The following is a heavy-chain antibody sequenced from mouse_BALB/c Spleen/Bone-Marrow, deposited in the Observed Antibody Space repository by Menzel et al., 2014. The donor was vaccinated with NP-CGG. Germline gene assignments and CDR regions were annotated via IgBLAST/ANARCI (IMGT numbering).Heavy chain of an antibody. CDR3: ARDYGYAMDY. CDR1: GITFSSFG. V-gene: IGHV5-17*02. Sequence: EVQLVESGGGLVKPGGSLKLSCAVSGITFSSFGMHWVRQTPEKGLEWVAYISSGSSTIYYADTVKGRFTISRDNPKNSLFLQMTSLRSEDTAMYYCARDYGYAMDYWGQGTSVAGSS. CDR2: ISSGSSTI. J-gene: IGHJ4*01. D-gene: IGHD1-1*01.